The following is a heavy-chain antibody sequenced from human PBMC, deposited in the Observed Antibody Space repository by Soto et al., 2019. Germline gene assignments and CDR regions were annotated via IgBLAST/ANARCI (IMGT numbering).Heavy chain of an antibody. D-gene: IGHD4-17*01. CDR2: IIPALGTT. CDR3: ARPDFGDYWYFDL. J-gene: IGHJ2*01. Sequence: QDQLVQSGSEVKKPGSSVKVSCKAFGGPFSSHTFSWVRQAPGQGLEWMGRIIPALGTTTYAQKFQGRVTITADESVTTVYIDRNSLRTEDTAVNYCARPDFGDYWYFDLWGRGTLVTVSS. V-gene: IGHV1-69*08. CDR1: GGPFSSHT.